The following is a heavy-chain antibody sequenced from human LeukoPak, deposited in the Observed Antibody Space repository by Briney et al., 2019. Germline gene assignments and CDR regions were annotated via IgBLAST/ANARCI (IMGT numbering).Heavy chain of an antibody. Sequence: SVKVSCKASGGTFSNYGINWVRQAPGQGPEWMGRIVPILGVTSYAREFQGRVTISADKSTTTVYMELSSLRSEDTAVYYCARDRGYEGGFDYWGQGTLVTVSS. D-gene: IGHD5-12*01. J-gene: IGHJ4*02. CDR3: ARDRGYEGGFDY. CDR2: IVPILGVT. CDR1: GGTFSNYG. V-gene: IGHV1-69*04.